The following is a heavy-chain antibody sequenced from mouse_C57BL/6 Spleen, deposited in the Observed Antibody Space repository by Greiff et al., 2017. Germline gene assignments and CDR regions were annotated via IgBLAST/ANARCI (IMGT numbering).Heavy chain of an antibody. V-gene: IGHV14-2*01. CDR3: ARYYYGSSYAMDY. CDR2: IDPEDGET. CDR1: GFNIKDYY. D-gene: IGHD1-1*01. J-gene: IGHJ4*01. Sequence: VQLKQSGAELVKPGASVKLSCTASGFNIKDYYMHWVKQRTEQGLEWIGRIDPEDGETKYAPKFRGKATITADTSSNTAYLQLSSLTSEDTAVYYCARYYYGSSYAMDYWGQGTSVTVSS.